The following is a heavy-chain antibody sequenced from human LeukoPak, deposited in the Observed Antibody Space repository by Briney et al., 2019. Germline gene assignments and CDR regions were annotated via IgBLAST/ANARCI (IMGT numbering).Heavy chain of an antibody. CDR1: GSSISRYY. D-gene: IGHD3-10*01. J-gene: IGHJ4*02. CDR2: IYHSGIT. V-gene: IGHV4-59*01. Sequence: SETLSLTCTVSGSSISRYYWSWLRQPPGKGLEWIGYIYHSGITDYNPSLKSRVTISLDKSKNQFSLKLSSVPAADTAVYYCARDRPYYYGSGSYYDGFDSWGQGTLVTVSS. CDR3: ARDRPYYYGSGSYYDGFDS.